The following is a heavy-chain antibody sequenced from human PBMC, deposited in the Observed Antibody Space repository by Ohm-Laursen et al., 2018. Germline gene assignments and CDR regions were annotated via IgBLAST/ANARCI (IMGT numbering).Heavy chain of an antibody. CDR2: ISGSGGRT. Sequence: SLRLSCTASRFTFSSYDMSWVRQAPGKGLEWVSAISGSGGRTYYADSVRGRFTISRDNSKNTLYLQMNSLRAEDTAVYYCAKDYYDSSGNRSFWYFDLWGRGTLVTVSS. CDR1: RFTFSSYD. J-gene: IGHJ2*01. D-gene: IGHD3-22*01. V-gene: IGHV3-23*01. CDR3: AKDYYDSSGNRSFWYFDL.